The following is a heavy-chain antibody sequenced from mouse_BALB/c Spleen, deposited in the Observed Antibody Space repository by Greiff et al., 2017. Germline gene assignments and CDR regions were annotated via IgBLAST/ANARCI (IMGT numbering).Heavy chain of an antibody. J-gene: IGHJ2*01. CDR2: ISSGGGST. CDR3: ARQGGNYPFDY. Sequence: DVHLVESGGGLVKPGGSLKLSCAASGFAFSSYDMSWVRQTPEKRLEWVAYISSGGGSTYYPDTVKGRFTISRDNAKNPLYLQMSSLKSEDTAMYYCARQGGNYPFDYWGQGTTLTVSS. CDR1: GFAFSSYD. V-gene: IGHV5-12-1*01. D-gene: IGHD2-1*01.